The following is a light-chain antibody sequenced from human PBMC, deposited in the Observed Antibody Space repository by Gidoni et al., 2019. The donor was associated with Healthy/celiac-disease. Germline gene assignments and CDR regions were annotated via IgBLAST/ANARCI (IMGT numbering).Light chain of an antibody. CDR2: DAS. Sequence: EIVLTQSPATLSLSPGERATLPCRASQSVSSYLAWYQQKPGQAPRLLIYDASNRATGIPARFSGSGSGTDFTLTISSLEPEDFAVYYCQQRSNWPPTFGPXTKVDIK. J-gene: IGKJ3*01. V-gene: IGKV3-11*01. CDR1: QSVSSY. CDR3: QQRSNWPPT.